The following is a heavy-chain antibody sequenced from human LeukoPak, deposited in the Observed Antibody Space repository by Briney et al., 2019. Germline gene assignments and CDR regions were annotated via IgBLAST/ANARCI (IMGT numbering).Heavy chain of an antibody. CDR3: ARESEGGEDSSGYYYLFDY. J-gene: IGHJ4*02. CDR2: ISSSGSTI. V-gene: IGHV3-48*03. CDR1: GFTFSSYE. D-gene: IGHD3-22*01. Sequence: GGSLRLSCAASGFTFSSYEMNWVRQAPGKGLEWVSYISSSGSTIYYADSVKGRFTISRDNAKNSLYLQMNSLRAEDTAVYYCARESEGGEDSSGYYYLFDYWGQGTLVTVSS.